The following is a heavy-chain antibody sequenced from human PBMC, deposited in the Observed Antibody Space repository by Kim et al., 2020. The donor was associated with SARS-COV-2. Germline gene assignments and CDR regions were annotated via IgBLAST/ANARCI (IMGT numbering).Heavy chain of an antibody. V-gene: IGHV3-23*01. J-gene: IGHJ3*01. D-gene: IGHD3-3*01. Sequence: GGSLRLSCVASGFTFSSYGMSWVRQAPGQGLEWISSISVSGETIYYADSVKGRFTISRDNSKNTLYLQMNSLRAADTAIYYCAKENYDFWSAYYPLDAFHVWGHGTLVTVSS. CDR1: GFTFSSYG. CDR2: ISVSGETI. CDR3: AKENYDFWSAYYPLDAFHV.